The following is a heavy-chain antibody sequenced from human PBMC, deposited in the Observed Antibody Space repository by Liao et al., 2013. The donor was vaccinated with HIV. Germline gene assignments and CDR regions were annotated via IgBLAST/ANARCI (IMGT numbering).Heavy chain of an antibody. J-gene: IGHJ3*01. Sequence: QLQLQESGSGLVKPSQTLSLTCTVSGGSISSGDYYWSWIRQPPGKGLEWIGEINHRGNTNYNPSLKSRVTISVDTSKNQFSLKLSPMTAADTAVYYCARELSTGDDAFDVWGQGTMVTVSS. CDR2: INHRGNT. V-gene: IGHV4-30-2*01. CDR1: GGSISSGDYY. CDR3: ARELSTGDDAFDV. D-gene: IGHD7-27*01.